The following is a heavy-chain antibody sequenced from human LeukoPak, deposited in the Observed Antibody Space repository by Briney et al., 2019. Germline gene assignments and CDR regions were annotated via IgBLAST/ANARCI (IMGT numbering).Heavy chain of an antibody. D-gene: IGHD2-2*01. J-gene: IGHJ4*02. CDR2: IYHSGST. Sequence: PSQTLSLTCTVSGGSISSGGYYWSWIRQPPGKGLEWIGYIYHSGSTYYNPSLKSRVTISVDRSKNQFSLKLSSVTAADTAVYYCASEGENCSSTSCPKVENWGQGTLVTVSS. V-gene: IGHV4-30-2*01. CDR1: GGSISSGGYY. CDR3: ASEGENCSSTSCPKVEN.